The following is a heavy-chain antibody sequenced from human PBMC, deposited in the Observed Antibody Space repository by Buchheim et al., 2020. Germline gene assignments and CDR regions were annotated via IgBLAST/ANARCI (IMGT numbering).Heavy chain of an antibody. CDR2: IKQDGSEQ. CDR3: VRGSGWLHDY. CDR1: GITFSNHW. V-gene: IGHV3-7*01. D-gene: IGHD6-19*01. J-gene: IGHJ4*02. Sequence: EVQLVESGGGLVQPGGSLRLSCAASGITFSNHWMSWVRQAPGKGLEWVAIIKQDGSEQFYVDSVKGRFTISRDNAKNSLYLQMHSLRAEDTAVYYCVRGSGWLHDYWGQGTL.